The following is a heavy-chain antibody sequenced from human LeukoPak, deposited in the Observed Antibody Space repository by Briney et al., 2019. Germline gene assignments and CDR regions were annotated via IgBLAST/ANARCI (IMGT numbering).Heavy chain of an antibody. J-gene: IGHJ4*02. Sequence: SETLSLTCTVSGGSISSYYWSWIRQPAGEGLEWIGRIYTSGSTSYNPSLKSRVTMSVDPSKNQFSLKLSSVTAADTAVYYCARPVDYYDSSGLTGFDYWGQGTLVTVSS. CDR3: ARPVDYYDSSGLTGFDY. V-gene: IGHV4-4*07. CDR2: IYTSGST. D-gene: IGHD3-22*01. CDR1: GGSISSYY.